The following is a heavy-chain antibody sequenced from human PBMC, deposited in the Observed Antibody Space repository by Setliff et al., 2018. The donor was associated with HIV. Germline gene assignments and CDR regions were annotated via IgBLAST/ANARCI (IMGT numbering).Heavy chain of an antibody. Sequence: SETLSLTCVVSGDSISRSRYYWGWIRQPPGKGLEWIGSFYYSGSTYYNPSLKSRVTISVDRSKNQFSLKLSSVTAADTAVYYCARGPYYYNSSGQISAEYFQHWGQGTLVTVSS. J-gene: IGHJ1*01. CDR1: GDSISRSRYY. CDR3: ARGPYYYNSSGQISAEYFQH. CDR2: FYYSGST. V-gene: IGHV4-39*07. D-gene: IGHD3-22*01.